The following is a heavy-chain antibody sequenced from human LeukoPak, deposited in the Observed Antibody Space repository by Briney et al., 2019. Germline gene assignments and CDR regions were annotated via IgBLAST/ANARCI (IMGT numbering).Heavy chain of an antibody. Sequence: GASVKVSCKVSGYTLTELSMHWLRKAPGKGLEWLGGFDPEDGETIYAEKFQGRVTITADKSTSTDYMELSSLRSEDTAVYYCARALEVVSTSCYFDPWGQGTLVTVSS. V-gene: IGHV1-24*01. J-gene: IGHJ5*02. CDR1: GYTLTELS. CDR2: FDPEDGET. CDR3: ARALEVVSTSCYFDP. D-gene: IGHD2-2*01.